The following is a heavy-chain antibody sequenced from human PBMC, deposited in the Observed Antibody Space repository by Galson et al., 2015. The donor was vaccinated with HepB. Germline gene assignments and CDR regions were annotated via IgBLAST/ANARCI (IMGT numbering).Heavy chain of an antibody. Sequence: SVKVSCKASGGTFSGYGISWVRQAPGQGLEWMGGVIPMLRLANYAHKFQGRVTITADKFTSTAYMELNNLSSEDTAFYYCARDPPLIGAFDIWGQGTVITVSS. D-gene: IGHD3-16*02. CDR1: GGTFSGYG. CDR2: VIPMLRLA. J-gene: IGHJ3*02. CDR3: ARDPPLIGAFDI. V-gene: IGHV1-69*10.